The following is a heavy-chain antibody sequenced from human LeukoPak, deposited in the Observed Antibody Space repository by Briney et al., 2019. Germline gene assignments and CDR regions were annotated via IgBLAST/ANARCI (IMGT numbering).Heavy chain of an antibody. CDR2: IGGSGGGT. J-gene: IGHJ5*02. Sequence: PGGSLRLSCAASGFTFSNYAMTWVRQAPGKGLEWVSVIGGSGGGTYYADSVRGRFTVSRDNSNNTMFLQMNSLGVGDTAIYYCARGRSWFAPWGQGTLVTVSS. CDR3: ARGRSWFAP. CDR1: GFTFSNYA. V-gene: IGHV3-23*01.